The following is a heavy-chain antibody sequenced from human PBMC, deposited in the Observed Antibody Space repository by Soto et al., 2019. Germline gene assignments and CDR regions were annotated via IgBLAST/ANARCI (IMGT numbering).Heavy chain of an antibody. V-gene: IGHV4-34*01. CDR2: INHSGST. CDR3: ARENYDILTGYPGNWFDP. CDR1: GGAFSGYY. D-gene: IGHD3-9*01. J-gene: IGHJ5*02. Sequence: LSLTCAVYGGAFSGYYWSWIRQPPGKGLEWIGEINHSGSTNYNPSLKSRVTISVDTSKNQFSLKLSSVTAADTAVYYCARENYDILTGYPGNWFDPWGQGTLVTVSS.